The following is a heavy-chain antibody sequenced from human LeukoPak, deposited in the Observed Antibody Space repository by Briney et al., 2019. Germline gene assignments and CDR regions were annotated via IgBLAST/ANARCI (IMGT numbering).Heavy chain of an antibody. D-gene: IGHD1-26*01. CDR1: GFSFNVYA. CDR3: ARQETSSYNGAFDI. CDR2: IKKDGSEM. Sequence: GGSLRLSCAASGFSFNVYAMSWVRQAPGKGLEWVANIKKDGSEMYYVDSVKGRFTISRDNAKNSLFLQMNSLRADDTAVYHCARQETSSYNGAFDIWGQGTMVTVSS. J-gene: IGHJ3*02. V-gene: IGHV3-7*01.